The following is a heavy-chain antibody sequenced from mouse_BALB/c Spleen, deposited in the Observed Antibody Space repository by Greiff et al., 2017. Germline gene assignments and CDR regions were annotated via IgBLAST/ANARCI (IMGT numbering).Heavy chain of an antibody. CDR1: GYTFTDYN. J-gene: IGHJ4*01. V-gene: IGHV1S29*02. CDR2: IYPYNGGT. CDR3: ARWEGLRGVYYYAMDY. Sequence: EVKLQESGPELVKPGASVKISCKASGYTFTDYNMHWVKQSHGKSLEWIGYIYPYNGGTGYNQKFKSKATLTVDNSSSTAYMELRSLTSEDSAVYYCARWEGLRGVYYYAMDYWGQGTSVTVSS. D-gene: IGHD2-4*01.